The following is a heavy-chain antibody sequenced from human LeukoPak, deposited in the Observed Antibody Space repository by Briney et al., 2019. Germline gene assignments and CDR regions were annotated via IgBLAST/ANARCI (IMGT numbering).Heavy chain of an antibody. D-gene: IGHD2/OR15-2a*01. J-gene: IGHJ2*01. CDR3: ARVPPSMPHRYWYFDL. V-gene: IGHV3-21*01. CDR2: ISSSSYI. CDR1: GFTFSSYS. Sequence: GGSLRLSCAASGFTFSSYSMNWVRQAPGKGLEWVSSISSSSYIYYADSVKGRFTISRDNAKNSLYLQMNSLRAEDTAVYYCARVPPSMPHRYWYFDLWGRGTLVTVSS.